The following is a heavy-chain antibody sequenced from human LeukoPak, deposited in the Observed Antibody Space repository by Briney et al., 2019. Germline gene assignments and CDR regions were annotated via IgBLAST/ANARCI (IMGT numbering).Heavy chain of an antibody. Sequence: PGRSLRLSCAASGFTFDDYAMHWVRQAPGKGLEWVSDISWNSGSLGYADSVKGRFTISRDNAKNSLYLQMNSLRAEDTALYYCAKEDRRGRHFDYWGQGTLSPSPQ. V-gene: IGHV3-9*01. CDR3: AKEDRRGRHFDY. CDR2: ISWNSGSL. CDR1: GFTFDDYA. D-gene: IGHD3-16*01. J-gene: IGHJ4*02.